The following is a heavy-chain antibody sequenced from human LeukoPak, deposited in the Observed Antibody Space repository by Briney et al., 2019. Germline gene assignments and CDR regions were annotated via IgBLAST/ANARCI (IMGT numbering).Heavy chain of an antibody. CDR3: ARHFGAAVYNWFDP. V-gene: IGHV4-59*08. J-gene: IGHJ5*02. CDR2: IYYSGST. D-gene: IGHD1-26*01. Sequence: SETLSLTCTVSGGSISSYYWSWIRQPPGKGLEWIGYIYYSGSTNYNPSLKSRVTISVDTSKNQFSLKLSSVTAADTAVYYCARHFGAAVYNWFDPWGQETLVTVSS. CDR1: GGSISSYY.